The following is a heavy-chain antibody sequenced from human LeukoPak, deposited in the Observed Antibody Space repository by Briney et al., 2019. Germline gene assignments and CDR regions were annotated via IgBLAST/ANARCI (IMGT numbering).Heavy chain of an antibody. V-gene: IGHV3-30-3*01. Sequence: QAGGSLRLSCAASGFTFSSYAMHWVRQAPGKGLEWVAVISYDGSNKYYADSVKGRFTISRDNSKNTLYLQMNSLRAEDTAVYYCARAPVITWAFDIWGQGTMVTVSS. CDR2: ISYDGSNK. CDR3: ARAPVITWAFDI. CDR1: GFTFSSYA. D-gene: IGHD3-22*01. J-gene: IGHJ3*02.